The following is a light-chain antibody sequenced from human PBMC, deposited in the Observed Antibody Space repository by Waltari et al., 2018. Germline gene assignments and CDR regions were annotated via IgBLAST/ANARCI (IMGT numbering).Light chain of an antibody. Sequence: SYELTQSPSVSVSPGPTATITCSGDALPKKYAYWYQQKSGQAPVLVIYKDTKRPSGIPEKFSGSSTGTMATLTISGAQVEDEGDYYCYSAEISGKLWAFGGGTKLTVL. CDR2: KDT. V-gene: IGLV3-10*01. CDR3: YSAEISGKLWA. CDR1: ALPKKY. J-gene: IGLJ3*02.